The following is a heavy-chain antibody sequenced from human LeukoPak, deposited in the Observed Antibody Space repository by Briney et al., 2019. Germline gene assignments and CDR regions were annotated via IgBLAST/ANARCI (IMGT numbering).Heavy chain of an antibody. CDR3: ARVGSSWCVDD. V-gene: IGHV3-21*01. CDR1: RFTGISYI. D-gene: IGHD6-13*01. J-gene: IGHJ4*02. Sequence: GGALSLSCVASRFTGISYILLWVGQAPGKGLEWVSCISSDSCYISYADSVKGRFTISRDNAKNSLYLQMNSLRAEDTAVYYCARVGSSWCVDDWGQGTLVTVSS. CDR2: ISSDSCYI.